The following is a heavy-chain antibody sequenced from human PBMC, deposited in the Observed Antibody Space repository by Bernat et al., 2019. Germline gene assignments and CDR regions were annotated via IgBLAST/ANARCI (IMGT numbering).Heavy chain of an antibody. D-gene: IGHD6-19*01. V-gene: IGHV3-30*01. CDR3: ARDSVAVDSQVGFYYYYYYMDV. Sequence: QVQLVESGGGVVQPGRSLRLSCAASGFTFSSYAMHWVRQAPGKGLEWVAVISYDGSNKYYADSVKGRFTISRDNSKNTLYLQMNSLRAEDTAVYYCARDSVAVDSQVGFYYYYYYMDVWGKGTTVTVSS. CDR1: GFTFSSYA. CDR2: ISYDGSNK. J-gene: IGHJ6*03.